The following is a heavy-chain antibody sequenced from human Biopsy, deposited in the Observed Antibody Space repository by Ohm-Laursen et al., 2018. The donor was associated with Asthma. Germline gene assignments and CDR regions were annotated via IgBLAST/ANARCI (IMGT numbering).Heavy chain of an antibody. CDR1: GFSFSNFA. V-gene: IGHV3-30*01. CDR3: VGDGTDDAFDI. D-gene: IGHD1-1*01. CDR2: ISKDASTQ. J-gene: IGHJ3*02. Sequence: SLRLSCTASGFSFSNFAIHWVRQAPGKGLEWVGVISKDASTQDYADSVKGRFTMARDNSKNTLDLQMNSLREEDTAVYYCVGDGTDDAFDIWGQGTVVSVSS.